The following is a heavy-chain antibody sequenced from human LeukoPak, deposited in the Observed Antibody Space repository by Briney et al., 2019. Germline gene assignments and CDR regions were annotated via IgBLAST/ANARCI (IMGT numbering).Heavy chain of an antibody. CDR3: ARDGDAFDI. Sequence: SVKVSCKASGGTFSSYAMSWVRQAPGQGLEWMGRIIPIFGTADYAQKFQGRVTITTDESTSTAYMELSSLRSEDTAVHYCARDGDAFDIWGQGTMVTVSS. V-gene: IGHV1-69*05. CDR1: GGTFSSYA. J-gene: IGHJ3*02. CDR2: IIPIFGTA.